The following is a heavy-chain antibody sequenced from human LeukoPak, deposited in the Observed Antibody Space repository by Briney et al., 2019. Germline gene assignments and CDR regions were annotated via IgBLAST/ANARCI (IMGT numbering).Heavy chain of an antibody. Sequence: ASVKVSCKASGYMFTRHFLHWVRQAPGQGLEWMGVIDPIGGITNSAQKFQARLTLTRDTSTGTVYMELSSLRSDDTAIYFCAKDPPRADLLNTVSPYYFDSWGQGTPVTVSS. CDR1: GYMFTRHF. D-gene: IGHD2-15*01. V-gene: IGHV1-46*01. CDR3: AKDPPRADLLNTVSPYYFDS. J-gene: IGHJ4*02. CDR2: IDPIGGIT.